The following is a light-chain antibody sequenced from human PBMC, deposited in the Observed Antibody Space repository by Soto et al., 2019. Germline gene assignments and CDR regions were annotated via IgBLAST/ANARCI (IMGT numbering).Light chain of an antibody. CDR1: SSDVGGYNY. V-gene: IGLV2-14*01. Sequence: SVLTQPASVSGSPGQSITISCTGTSSDVGGYNYASWYQQHPGKAPKLMIYEVSNRPSGVSNRFSGSKSGNTASLTISGLHAEDEADYYCSSYTSSSTPFVFGTGTKVTVL. CDR3: SSYTSSSTPFV. J-gene: IGLJ1*01. CDR2: EVS.